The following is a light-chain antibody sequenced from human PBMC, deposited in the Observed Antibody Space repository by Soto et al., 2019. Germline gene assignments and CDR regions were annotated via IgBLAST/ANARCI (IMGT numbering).Light chain of an antibody. CDR3: QQAYSTPYT. V-gene: IGKV1-39*01. CDR2: FAS. J-gene: IGKJ2*01. CDR1: QSISSY. Sequence: DIQTTQSPSSLSASVGDRVTITCRASQSISSYLNWYQHKPGRAPKVLIYFASSLQSEVPSRFSGSGSGTDFTLTIRSLQHEDFATYYCQQAYSTPYTFGQGTKLEIK.